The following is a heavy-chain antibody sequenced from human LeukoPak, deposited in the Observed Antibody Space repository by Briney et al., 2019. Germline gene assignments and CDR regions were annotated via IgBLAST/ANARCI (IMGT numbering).Heavy chain of an antibody. D-gene: IGHD3-10*01. Sequence: SGGSLRLSCAASGFTFSSYAMHWVRQAPGKGLEYVSAISSNGGSTYYANSVKGRFTISRDNSKNTLYLQMGSLRAEDMAVYYCAKNYYGSGSYYIDYWGQGTLVTVSS. V-gene: IGHV3-64*01. J-gene: IGHJ4*02. CDR1: GFTFSSYA. CDR3: AKNYYGSGSYYIDY. CDR2: ISSNGGST.